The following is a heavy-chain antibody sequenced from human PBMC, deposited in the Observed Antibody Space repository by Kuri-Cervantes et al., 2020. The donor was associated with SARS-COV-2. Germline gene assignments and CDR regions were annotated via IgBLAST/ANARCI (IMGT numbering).Heavy chain of an antibody. Sequence: GESLKISCAASGFTFSSYGMHWVRQAPGKGLEWVAVISYDGSNKYYADSVKGRFTISRDNSKNTLYLQMNSLRAEDTAVYYCARDLTPERYCSSTSCYTDYDFWSNYLVDYWGQGTLVTVSS. CDR2: ISYDGSNK. CDR3: ARDLTPERYCSSTSCYTDYDFWSNYLVDY. D-gene: IGHD2-2*02. V-gene: IGHV3-30*03. CDR1: GFTFSSYG. J-gene: IGHJ4*02.